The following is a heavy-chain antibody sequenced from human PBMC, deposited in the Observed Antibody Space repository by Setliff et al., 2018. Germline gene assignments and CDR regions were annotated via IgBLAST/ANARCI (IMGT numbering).Heavy chain of an antibody. Sequence: ASEKVSCKASGYTFISYALHWVRQAPGQRLQWRGWVNRASGNTKYTQEFQGRVTITRDTSATTGYMELCSLRSDDIAVYYCARKGPNSSSHVFGYWGQGTLVTVSS. D-gene: IGHD3-16*01. J-gene: IGHJ4*02. CDR3: ARKGPNSSSHVFGY. CDR2: VNRASGNT. CDR1: GYTFISYA. V-gene: IGHV1-3*03.